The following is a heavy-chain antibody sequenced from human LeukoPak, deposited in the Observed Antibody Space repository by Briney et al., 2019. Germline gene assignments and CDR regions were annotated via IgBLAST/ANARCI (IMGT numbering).Heavy chain of an antibody. J-gene: IGHJ4*02. CDR1: GYTFTSYA. V-gene: IGHV1-3*01. Sequence: GASVKVSCKASGYTFTSYAMHWVRQAPGQRLEWMGWINAGNGNTKYSQKFQGRVTLTKDTSISTAYMELSSLRSDDTAFYYCARAPMGAAALYWGQGTLVTVSS. CDR2: INAGNGNT. D-gene: IGHD6-13*01. CDR3: ARAPMGAAALY.